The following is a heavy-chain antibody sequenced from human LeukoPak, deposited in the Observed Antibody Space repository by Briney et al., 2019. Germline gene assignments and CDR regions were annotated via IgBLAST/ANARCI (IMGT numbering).Heavy chain of an antibody. V-gene: IGHV3-23*01. D-gene: IGHD3-3*01. J-gene: IGHJ4*02. CDR2: ISGSGGST. Sequence: GGSLRLSCAASGFTFSSYAMSWVRQAPGKGLEWVSAISGSGGSTYYADSVKGRFTISRDNSKNTLYLQMNSLRAEDTAVYYCAPLQGYDFWSGPFGWGQGTLVTVSS. CDR1: GFTFSSYA. CDR3: APLQGYDFWSGPFG.